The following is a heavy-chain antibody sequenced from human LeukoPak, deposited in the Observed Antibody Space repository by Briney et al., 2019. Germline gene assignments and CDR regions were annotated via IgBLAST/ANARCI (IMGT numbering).Heavy chain of an antibody. D-gene: IGHD3-22*01. V-gene: IGHV3-9*01. Sequence: PGGSLRLSCAASGFTFDDYAMHWVRQAPGKGLEWVSGISWNSGSIGYADSVKGRFTISRDNAKNSLYLQMNSLRAEDTALYYCAKDISYFYYDSSGQAGTFDYWGQGTLVTVSS. CDR3: AKDISYFYYDSSGQAGTFDY. CDR2: ISWNSGSI. J-gene: IGHJ4*02. CDR1: GFTFDDYA.